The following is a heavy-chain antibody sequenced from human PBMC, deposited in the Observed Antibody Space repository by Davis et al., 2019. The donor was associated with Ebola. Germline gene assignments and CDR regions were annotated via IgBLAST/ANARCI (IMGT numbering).Heavy chain of an antibody. Sequence: GESLKISCAASGFTFSSYSMNWVRQAPVKGLEWVSYISSSSSTIYYADSVKGRFTISRDNAKNSLYLQMNSLRAEDTAVYYCARATHFDYWGQGTLVTVSS. CDR2: ISSSSSTI. J-gene: IGHJ4*02. CDR1: GFTFSSYS. V-gene: IGHV3-48*01. D-gene: IGHD5-12*01. CDR3: ARATHFDY.